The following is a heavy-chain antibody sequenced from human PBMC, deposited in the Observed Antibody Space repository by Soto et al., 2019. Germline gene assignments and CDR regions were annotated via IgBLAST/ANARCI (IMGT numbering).Heavy chain of an antibody. J-gene: IGHJ4*02. D-gene: IGHD3-10*01. Sequence: GGSLRLSCAVSGFTFSAYYMSWIRQAPGKGLEWVSYISSSGNYANYADSVNGRFTVSRDNAKNSLYLQMNSLRAEDTAVYYSARATGADKEDYWGQGTLVTVSS. V-gene: IGHV3-11*06. CDR2: ISSSGNYA. CDR1: GFTFSAYY. CDR3: ARATGADKEDY.